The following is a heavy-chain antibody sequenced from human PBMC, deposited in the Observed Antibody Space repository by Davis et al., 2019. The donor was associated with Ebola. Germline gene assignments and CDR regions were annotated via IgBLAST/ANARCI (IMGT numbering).Heavy chain of an antibody. CDR2: IIPIFGTA. CDR1: GGTFSSYA. D-gene: IGHD6-13*01. V-gene: IGHV1-69*13. CDR3: ARGLYSSSWIGGWFDP. J-gene: IGHJ5*02. Sequence: AASVKVSCKASGGTFSSYAISWVRQAPGQGLEWMGGIIPIFGTANYAQKFQGRVTITADESTSTAYMELSRLRSDDTAVYYCARGLYSSSWIGGWFDPWGQGTLVTVSS.